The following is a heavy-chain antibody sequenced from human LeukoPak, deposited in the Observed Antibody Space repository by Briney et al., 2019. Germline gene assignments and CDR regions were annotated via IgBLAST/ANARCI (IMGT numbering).Heavy chain of an antibody. V-gene: IGHV5-51*01. J-gene: IGHJ4*02. CDR1: GYTFTNYY. CDR3: ARRYCSSTSCNPYFFDY. Sequence: GESLKISCKGSGYTFTNYYIGWVRQTPGKGLEWMGIISPGDSDARYSPSFQGQVTISADKSISTAYLRWSSLKASDTAMYYCARRYCSSTSCNPYFFDYWGEGTLVTVSS. D-gene: IGHD2-2*01. CDR2: ISPGDSDA.